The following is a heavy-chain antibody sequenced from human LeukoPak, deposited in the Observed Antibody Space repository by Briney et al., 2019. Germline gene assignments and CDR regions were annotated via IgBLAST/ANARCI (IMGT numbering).Heavy chain of an antibody. CDR1: GYTFTSYG. J-gene: IGHJ3*01. D-gene: IGHD6-13*01. CDR3: ATWSSSWSAFDL. V-gene: IGHV1-2*02. Sequence: ASVKVSCKASGYTFTSYGISWVRQAPGQGLEWMGWINPKSDGTKYAQKFQGRVTMTTDTSITTAYMELSRLTSDDTAVYYCATWSSSWSAFDLWGQGTMVAVSS. CDR2: INPKSDGT.